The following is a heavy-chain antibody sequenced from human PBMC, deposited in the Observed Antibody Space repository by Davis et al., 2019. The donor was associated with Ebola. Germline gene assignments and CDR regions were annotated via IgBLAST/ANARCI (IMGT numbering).Heavy chain of an antibody. CDR3: TPSSSYGYDY. CDR1: GFTFSGSA. J-gene: IGHJ4*02. Sequence: GGSLRLSCAASGFTFSGSAMHWVRQASGKGLEWVGRIRSKAKSYATAYAASVEGRFTISRDDSKNTAYLQMNSLKTEDTAVYYCTPSSSYGYDYWGQGTLVTVSS. V-gene: IGHV3-73*01. D-gene: IGHD6-13*01. CDR2: IRSKAKSYAT.